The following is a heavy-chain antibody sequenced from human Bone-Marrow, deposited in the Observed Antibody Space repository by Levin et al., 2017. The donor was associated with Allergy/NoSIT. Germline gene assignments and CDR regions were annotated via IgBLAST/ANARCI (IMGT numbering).Heavy chain of an antibody. CDR2: ISYDGRVK. D-gene: IGHD1-1*01. J-gene: IGHJ6*02. CDR3: AKNKVYNIGNYFYGMDV. V-gene: IGHV3-30*18. CDR1: GFSFRSYG. Sequence: LSLTCAAAGFSFRSYGMHWVRQAPGKGLEWVAVISYDGRVKYYVDSVKGRFNISRDNSKNTLYLQMNSLRAEDTGVYYCAKNKVYNIGNYFYGMDVWGQGTSVTVSS.